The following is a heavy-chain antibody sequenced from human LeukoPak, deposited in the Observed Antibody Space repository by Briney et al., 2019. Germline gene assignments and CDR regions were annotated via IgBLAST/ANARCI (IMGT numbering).Heavy chain of an antibody. CDR2: ISGSGGST. CDR3: AKSPSIVVVPAANFDY. Sequence: GGSLRLSCAASGFTFSSNAMSWVRQAPGKGLEWVSAISGSGGSTYYADSVKGRFTISRDNSKNTLYLQMNSLRAEDTAVYYCAKSPSIVVVPAANFDYWGQGTLVTVSS. V-gene: IGHV3-23*01. D-gene: IGHD2-2*01. CDR1: GFTFSSNA. J-gene: IGHJ4*02.